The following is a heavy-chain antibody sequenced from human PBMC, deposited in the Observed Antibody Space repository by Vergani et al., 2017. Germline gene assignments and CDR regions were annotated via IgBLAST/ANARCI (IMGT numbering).Heavy chain of an antibody. Sequence: EVHLVESGGGLVQPGRSLRLSCSGSGFTFDDYAMHWVRQAPGKGLEWVSGINWNSDSIAYADSVKGRFTISRDNAKNSLYLQMNSLRAEDTALYYCVNDIAASGNSWYFDLWGRGTLVTVSS. J-gene: IGHJ2*01. CDR3: VNDIAASGNSWYFDL. CDR1: GFTFDDYA. CDR2: INWNSDSI. V-gene: IGHV3-9*01. D-gene: IGHD6-13*01.